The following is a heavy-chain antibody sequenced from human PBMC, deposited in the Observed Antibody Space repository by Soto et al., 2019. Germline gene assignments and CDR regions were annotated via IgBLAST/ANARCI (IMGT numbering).Heavy chain of an antibody. CDR2: IWYDGSNK. V-gene: IGHV3-33*01. J-gene: IGHJ3*02. CDR3: ARKSGSYQLHLYDAFDI. CDR1: GFTFSSYG. D-gene: IGHD1-26*01. Sequence: QVQLVESGGGVVQPGRSLRLSCAASGFTFSSYGMHWVRQAPGKGLEWVAVIWYDGSNKYYADSVKGRFTISRDNSENTLYLQMNSLRAEDTAVYYCARKSGSYQLHLYDAFDIWGQGTMVTVSS.